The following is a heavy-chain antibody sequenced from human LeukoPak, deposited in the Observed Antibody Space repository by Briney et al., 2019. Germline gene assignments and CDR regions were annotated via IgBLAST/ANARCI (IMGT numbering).Heavy chain of an antibody. CDR1: GFTFSSYE. CDR2: ISSLSGTI. J-gene: IGHJ6*03. CDR3: AKAGRGGAITMIRGVKGDYYYMDV. V-gene: IGHV3-48*03. Sequence: GSLRLSCAASGFTFSSYEMNWVRQAPGEGLEWVSYISSLSGTIYYADSVKGRFTISRDNSKNTLYLQMNSLRAEDTAVYYCAKAGRGGAITMIRGVKGDYYYMDVWGKGTTVTISS. D-gene: IGHD3-10*01.